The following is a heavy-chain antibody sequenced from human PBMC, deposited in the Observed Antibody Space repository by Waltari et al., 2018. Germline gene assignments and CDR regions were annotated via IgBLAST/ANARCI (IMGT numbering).Heavy chain of an antibody. V-gene: IGHV3-48*04. Sequence: EVQLVESGGGLVQPGGSLRLSCAASGFTFSSYSMNWVRQAPGKGLEWVSYISSSSSTIYYADSVKGRFTISRDNAKNSLYLQMNSLRAEDTAVYYCARDDRYSSSEGYWYFDLWGRGTLVTVSS. CDR1: GFTFSSYS. CDR3: ARDDRYSSSEGYWYFDL. D-gene: IGHD6-6*01. J-gene: IGHJ2*01. CDR2: ISSSSSTI.